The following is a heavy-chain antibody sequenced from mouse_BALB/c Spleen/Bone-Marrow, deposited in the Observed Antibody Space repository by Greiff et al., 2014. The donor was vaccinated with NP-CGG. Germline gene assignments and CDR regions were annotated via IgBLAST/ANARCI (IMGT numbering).Heavy chain of an antibody. CDR1: GFNIKDTY. J-gene: IGHJ4*01. CDR3: ARDYGSSYYYAMDY. Sequence: EVKLQESGAELVKPGASVKLSCTASGFNIKDTYMHWVKQRPEQGLEWIGRIDPANGSTKYDPKFQGKATITADTSSNTAYLQLSSLTSEDTAVYYCARDYGSSYYYAMDYWGQGTSVTVSS. D-gene: IGHD1-1*01. V-gene: IGHV14-3*02. CDR2: IDPANGST.